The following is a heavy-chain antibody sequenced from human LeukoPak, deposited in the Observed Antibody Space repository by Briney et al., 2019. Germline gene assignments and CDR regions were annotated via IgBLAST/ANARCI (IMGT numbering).Heavy chain of an antibody. J-gene: IGHJ4*02. CDR3: ARASYSSSWYYSDY. V-gene: IGHV4-30-2*01. D-gene: IGHD6-13*01. CDR1: GGSISSGGYS. Sequence: PSETLSLTCAVSGGSISSGGYSWSWIRQPPGKGLEWIGYIYHSGSTYYNPSLKSRVTISVDRSKNQFSLKLSSVTAADTAVYYCARASYSSSWYYSDYWGQGTLVNVSS. CDR2: IYHSGST.